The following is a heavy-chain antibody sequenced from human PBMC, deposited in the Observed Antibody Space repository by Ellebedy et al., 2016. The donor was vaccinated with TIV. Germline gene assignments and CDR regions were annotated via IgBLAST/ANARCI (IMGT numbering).Heavy chain of an antibody. CDR3: AATKPRLWELPYYFDY. CDR2: ISSTGNTI. D-gene: IGHD1-26*01. J-gene: IGHJ4*02. CDR1: GFTFSTYS. Sequence: GESLKISXAASGFTFSTYSMNWVRQAPGKGLEWVSYISSTGNTIYYSDSVKGRFTISRDNAKNSLYLQMNSLRAEDTAVYYCAATKPRLWELPYYFDYWGQGTLVTVSS. V-gene: IGHV3-48*04.